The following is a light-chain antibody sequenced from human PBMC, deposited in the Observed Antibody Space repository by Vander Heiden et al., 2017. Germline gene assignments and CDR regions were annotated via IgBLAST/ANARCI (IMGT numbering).Light chain of an antibody. CDR3: QQEGSSTWT. CDR1: QSVSSSY. J-gene: IGKJ1*01. Sequence: EIVLTQSPGTLSLSPGERATLSCRASQSVSSSYLAWYQQKPGQAPRLLIYGESSRATGIPDRLSGSGSGTDFTLTISRLEPEDFAVYYCQQEGSSTWTFGQGTKVEIK. CDR2: GES. V-gene: IGKV3-20*01.